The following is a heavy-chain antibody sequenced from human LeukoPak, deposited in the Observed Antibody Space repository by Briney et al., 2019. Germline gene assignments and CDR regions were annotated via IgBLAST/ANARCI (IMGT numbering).Heavy chain of an antibody. V-gene: IGHV3-23*01. CDR3: APRVVGSAPFDY. CDR2: ISGSGGSR. Sequence: GGSLRLSCAASGFTFSTYGMSWVRQAPGKGLEWVSGISGSGGSRFYTDSVKGRFTISRDNSKNTLYLQMNSLRAEDTAVYYCAPRVVGSAPFDYWGQGTLVTVSS. J-gene: IGHJ4*02. CDR1: GFTFSTYG. D-gene: IGHD2-15*01.